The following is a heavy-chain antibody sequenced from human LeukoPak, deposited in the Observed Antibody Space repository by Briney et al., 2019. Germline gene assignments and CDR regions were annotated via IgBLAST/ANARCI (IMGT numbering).Heavy chain of an antibody. J-gene: IGHJ4*02. Sequence: GGSLRLSCVDSGFTFSTYSMNWVRQAPGKGLEWVSIIFGNGDTTYADSVKGRFTVSRDNSKDTLYLQMNDLRPDDTAIYYCAKRNTMVRGGPCFDYWGQGLLVTVSS. D-gene: IGHD3-10*01. CDR2: IFGNGDTT. CDR1: GFTFSTYS. V-gene: IGHV3-23*01. CDR3: AKRNTMVRGGPCFDY.